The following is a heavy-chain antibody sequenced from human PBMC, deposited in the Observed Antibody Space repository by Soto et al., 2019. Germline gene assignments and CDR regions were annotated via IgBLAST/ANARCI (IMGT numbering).Heavy chain of an antibody. CDR3: ARLGGSGSYDVNWFDP. J-gene: IGHJ5*02. D-gene: IGHD1-26*01. Sequence: GGSLRLSCAASGFTFSSYSMNWVRQAPGKGLEWVSYISSSSSTIYYADSVKGRFTISRDNAKNSLYLQMNSLRDEDTAVYYCARLGGSGSYDVNWFDPWGQGTLVTVSS. CDR2: ISSSSSTI. CDR1: GFTFSSYS. V-gene: IGHV3-48*02.